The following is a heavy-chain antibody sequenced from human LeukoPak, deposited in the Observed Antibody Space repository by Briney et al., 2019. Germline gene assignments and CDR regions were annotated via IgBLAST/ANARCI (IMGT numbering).Heavy chain of an antibody. CDR1: GYTFTSYD. V-gene: IGHV1-46*01. CDR3: ARGGVTATQRLDY. J-gene: IGHJ4*02. CDR2: INSSGGST. Sequence: ASVKVSCKASGYTFTSYDINWVRQAPGQGLEWMGIINSSGGSTSYAQKFQGRVTMTRDTSTSTVYMELSSPRSEDTAVYYCARGGVTATQRLDYWGQGTLVTVSS. D-gene: IGHD2-21*02.